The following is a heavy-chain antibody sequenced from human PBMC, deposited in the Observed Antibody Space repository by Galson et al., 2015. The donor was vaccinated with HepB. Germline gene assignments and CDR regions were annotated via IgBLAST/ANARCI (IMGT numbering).Heavy chain of an antibody. D-gene: IGHD6-13*01. J-gene: IGHJ1*01. CDR1: GFTLRSYG. CDR2: ISYDGNNK. V-gene: IGHV3-30*18. CDR3: AKGGSSWYPLREYIHY. Sequence: SLRLSCAASGFTLRSYGMHWVRQAPGKGLEWVAVISYDGNNKYYVDSVKGRFTISRDNFKSTLSLQMNSLRAEDTAVYYCAKGGSSWYPLREYIHYWGQGTLVTVSS.